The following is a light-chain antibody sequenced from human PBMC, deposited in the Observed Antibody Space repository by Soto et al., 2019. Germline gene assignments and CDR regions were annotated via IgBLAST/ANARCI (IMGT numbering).Light chain of an antibody. J-gene: IGKJ5*01. V-gene: IGKV1-39*01. CDR3: QQSHTNAIT. CDR1: QSIRYD. Sequence: DIQMTQSPSSLSASVGDRVSITCRASQSIRYDLNWYQQKPGKAPKLLINAASILQSGVPSRFSGSGSGTDFTLTISSLQPEDSETYYCQQSHTNAITFGQGTRLEI. CDR2: AAS.